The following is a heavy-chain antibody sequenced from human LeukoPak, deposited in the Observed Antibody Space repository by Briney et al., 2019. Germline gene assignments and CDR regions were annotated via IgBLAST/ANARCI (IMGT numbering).Heavy chain of an antibody. CDR3: STMSYTVGWHWNYDY. J-gene: IGHJ4*02. CDR1: GGSVSSSTFY. D-gene: IGHD2-2*02. V-gene: IGHV4-39*01. CDR2: IYYIGST. Sequence: SETLSLTCTLSGGSVSSSTFYWGWFRQPPGKGLDWIGSIYYIGSTYYNPSLRSRVTMSMDTSKNQFSLKLNSVTAADTAVYYWSTMSYTVGWHWNYDYWGQGALVTVSS.